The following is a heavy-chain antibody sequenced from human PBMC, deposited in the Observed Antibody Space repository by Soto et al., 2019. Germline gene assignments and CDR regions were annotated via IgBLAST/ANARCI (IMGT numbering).Heavy chain of an antibody. J-gene: IGHJ5*02. Sequence: QVQLVQSGAEVKKPGASVKVSCKASGYTFTSYGISWVRQAPGQGLEWMGWISAYNGNTNYAQKLQGRVTMTTDTSTSTAYMELRSLRSDDTAVYYCARAHDYYDIVTGYYLSFDPWGQGTLVTVSS. V-gene: IGHV1-18*01. CDR2: ISAYNGNT. CDR1: GYTFTSYG. CDR3: ARAHDYYDIVTGYYLSFDP. D-gene: IGHD3-9*01.